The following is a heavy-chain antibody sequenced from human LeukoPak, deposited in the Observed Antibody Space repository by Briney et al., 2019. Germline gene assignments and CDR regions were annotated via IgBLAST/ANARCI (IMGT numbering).Heavy chain of an antibody. D-gene: IGHD3-22*01. CDR3: ARDLDSYDDSGYYSL. Sequence: ASVKVSCKASGYSFTAYCLHWVRQAPGQGLEWMGWISPYSGGTNYAQKFQGRVTMSRDTSISTAYVELSRLRPDDTAVYYCARDLDSYDDSGYYSLWGQGTLVTVSS. V-gene: IGHV1-2*02. J-gene: IGHJ4*02. CDR2: ISPYSGGT. CDR1: GYSFTAYC.